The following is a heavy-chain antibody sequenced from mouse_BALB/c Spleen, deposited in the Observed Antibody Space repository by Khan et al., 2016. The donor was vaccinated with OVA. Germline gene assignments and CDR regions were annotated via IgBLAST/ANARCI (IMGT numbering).Heavy chain of an antibody. J-gene: IGHJ3*01. V-gene: IGHV14-1*02. CDR2: IDPENGNT. Sequence: EVQLQESGAELVRPGALLKLSCTASGFTIKDYYMLWVKQRPEQGLEWIGWIDPENGNTIYDPKFQAQASITADTSSNTAYLQLSSLTSEDTAYYYSARRGYGNYWFAYWGQGTLVTVSA. D-gene: IGHD2-1*01. CDR3: ARRGYGNYWFAY. CDR1: GFTIKDYY.